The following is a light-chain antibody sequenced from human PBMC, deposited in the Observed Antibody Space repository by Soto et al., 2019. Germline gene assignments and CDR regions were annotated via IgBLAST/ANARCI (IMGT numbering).Light chain of an antibody. CDR2: KAS. Sequence: DIQMTQSPSTLYASVGDRVTITCRASQSIGASLAWFQQKPGKAPNLLIYKASSLESGVPSRFSGSGSGTEFTPTISTLQPDGCATYFCQQYNRSPLTFGGGTKVEIK. J-gene: IGKJ4*01. CDR1: QSIGAS. CDR3: QQYNRSPLT. V-gene: IGKV1-5*03.